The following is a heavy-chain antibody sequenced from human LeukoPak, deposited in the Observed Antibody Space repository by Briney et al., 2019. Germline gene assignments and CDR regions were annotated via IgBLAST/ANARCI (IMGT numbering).Heavy chain of an antibody. CDR2: IRSKANSYAT. CDR3: TRPGGAFDI. J-gene: IGHJ3*02. D-gene: IGHD3-10*01. CDR1: GFAFSSYG. V-gene: IGHV3-73*01. Sequence: GGSLRLSCSASGFAFSSYGMSWVRQASGKGLEWVGRIRSKANSYATAYAASVKGRFTISRDDSKNTAYLQMNSLKTEDTAVYYCTRPGGAFDIWGQGTMVTVSS.